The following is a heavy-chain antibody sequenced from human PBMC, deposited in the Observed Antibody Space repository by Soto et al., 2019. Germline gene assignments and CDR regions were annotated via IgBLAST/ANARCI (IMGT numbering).Heavy chain of an antibody. V-gene: IGHV1-69*13. Sequence: ASVKVSCKASGGTFSSSSISWVRQAPGQGLEWMGGIIPIFGTANYTQKFQGRVTITADESTSTAYMELSNLRSEDTAVYYCATRDPAYPQFDYWGQGTLVTVSS. CDR1: GGTFSSSS. J-gene: IGHJ4*02. CDR2: IIPIFGTA. CDR3: ATRDPAYPQFDY. D-gene: IGHD3-16*01.